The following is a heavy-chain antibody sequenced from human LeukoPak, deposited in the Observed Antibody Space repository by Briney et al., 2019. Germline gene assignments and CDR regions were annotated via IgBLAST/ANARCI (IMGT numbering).Heavy chain of an antibody. V-gene: IGHV4-59*08. D-gene: IGHD3-9*01. CDR3: ARHGYYDILTGYYYYYGMDV. Sequence: SETLSLTCTVSGGSISSYYWSWIRQPPGKGLEWIGYIYYSGTTNYNPSLKSRVTISVDTSKNQFSLKLSSVTAADTAVYYCARHGYYDILTGYYYYYGMDVWGQGTTVTVSS. CDR2: IYYSGTT. J-gene: IGHJ6*02. CDR1: GGSISSYY.